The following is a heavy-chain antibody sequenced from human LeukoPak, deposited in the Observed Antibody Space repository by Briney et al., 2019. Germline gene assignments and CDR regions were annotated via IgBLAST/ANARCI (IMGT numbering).Heavy chain of an antibody. V-gene: IGHV3-53*01. CDR3: AGAGGSSSWYHYYGMDV. CDR1: GFTVSSNY. J-gene: IGHJ6*02. CDR2: IYSGGST. Sequence: GGSLRLSCAASGFTVSSNYMSWVRQAPGKGLEWVSVIYSGGSTYYADSVKGRFTISRDNSKNTLYLQMNSLRAEDTAVYYCAGAGGSSSWYHYYGMDVWGQGTTVTVSS. D-gene: IGHD6-13*01.